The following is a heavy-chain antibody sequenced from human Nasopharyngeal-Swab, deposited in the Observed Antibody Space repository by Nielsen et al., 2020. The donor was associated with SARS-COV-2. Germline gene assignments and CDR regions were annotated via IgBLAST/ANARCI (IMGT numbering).Heavy chain of an antibody. Sequence: ASVQVSCKDSGYTFTSYDINWVRQATGQGLEWMGWMNPNSGNTGYAQKFQGRVTMTRNTSISTAYMELSSLRSEDTAVYYCARGSSWYEEIDYWGQGTLVTVSS. J-gene: IGHJ4*02. CDR1: GYTFTSYD. CDR2: MNPNSGNT. V-gene: IGHV1-8*01. CDR3: ARGSSWYEEIDY. D-gene: IGHD6-13*01.